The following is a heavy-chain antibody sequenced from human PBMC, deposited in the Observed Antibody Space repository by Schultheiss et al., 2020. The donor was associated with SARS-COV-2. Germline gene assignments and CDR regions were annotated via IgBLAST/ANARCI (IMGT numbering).Heavy chain of an antibody. CDR2: IKQDGSEK. J-gene: IGHJ3*02. D-gene: IGHD1-26*01. CDR3: ARDVGDAFDM. V-gene: IGHV3-7*01. Sequence: GGSLRLSCAVSGVTFSSYGMHWVRQSPGKGLEWVANIKQDGSEKYYTDSVKGRFTISRDNAKNSVFLQMNNVRAEDTAVYYCARDVGDAFDMWGQGTMVTVSS. CDR1: GVTFSSYG.